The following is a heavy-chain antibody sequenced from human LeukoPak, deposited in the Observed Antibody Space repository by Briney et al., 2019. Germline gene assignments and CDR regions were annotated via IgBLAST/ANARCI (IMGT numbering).Heavy chain of an antibody. D-gene: IGHD1-26*01. CDR3: AKVGAWELQRVFEN. Sequence: GGCLRLSCVASGFTFSDYWMTWVRQVPGKGLEWVANVGRDGSEKNYVDSVKGRFTISRDNAKKSLYLEMNSLRVEDTALYYCAKVGAWELQRVFENWGQGTLATVSS. CDR2: VGRDGSEK. CDR1: GFTFSDYW. V-gene: IGHV3-7*01. J-gene: IGHJ4*02.